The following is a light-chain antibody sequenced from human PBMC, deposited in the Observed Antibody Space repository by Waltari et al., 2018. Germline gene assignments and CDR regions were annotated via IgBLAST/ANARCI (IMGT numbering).Light chain of an antibody. Sequence: EVVLTQSPDTLSVSPGDRSTPSCRTSRSFNTNLAWYQHKPGQAPRLLMYGASTRPTGIPARFSGSESGTECTLTITSLQSEDFAVYYCQQYNNWPLTFGGGTKVEI. CDR2: GAS. V-gene: IGKV3-15*01. J-gene: IGKJ4*01. CDR3: QQYNNWPLT. CDR1: RSFNTN.